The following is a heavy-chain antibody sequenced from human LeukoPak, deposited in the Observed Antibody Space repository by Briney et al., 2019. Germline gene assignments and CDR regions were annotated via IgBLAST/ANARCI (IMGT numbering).Heavy chain of an antibody. D-gene: IGHD3-16*01. Sequence: SETLSLTCTVSGDSISTSTYYWGWIRQPPGKGLEWIGSMHHSGSTYYNPSLKSRVTISVDTSKNQFSLKLSSVTAADTAVYFCARRSPHDLYRYHFDCWGRGTLVTVSS. CDR3: ARRSPHDLYRYHFDC. J-gene: IGHJ4*02. V-gene: IGHV4-39*01. CDR2: MHHSGST. CDR1: GDSISTSTYY.